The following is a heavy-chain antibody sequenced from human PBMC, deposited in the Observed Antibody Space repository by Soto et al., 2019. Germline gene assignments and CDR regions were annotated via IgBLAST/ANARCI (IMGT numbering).Heavy chain of an antibody. J-gene: IGHJ4*02. CDR3: ALVVTATSGFDY. CDR2: INHSGST. V-gene: IGHV4-34*01. D-gene: IGHD2-21*02. Sequence: SETLSLTCAVYGGSFSGYYWSWIRQPPGKGLEWIGEINHSGSTNYNPSLKSRVTISVDASKNQFSLKLSSVTAADTAVYYCALVVTATSGFDYWGQGTLVTVSS. CDR1: GGSFSGYY.